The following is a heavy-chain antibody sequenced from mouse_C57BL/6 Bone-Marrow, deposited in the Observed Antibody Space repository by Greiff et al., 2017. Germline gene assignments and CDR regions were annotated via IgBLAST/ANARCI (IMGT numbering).Heavy chain of an antibody. V-gene: IGHV5-9-1*02. CDR1: GFTFSSYA. CDR3: TRDPVTTGFAY. D-gene: IGHD1-1*01. Sequence: EVQLMESGEGLVKPGGSLKLSCAASGFTFSSYAMSWVRQTPEKRLEWVAYISSGGDYIYYADTVKGRFTISRDNARNTLYLQMSSLKSEDTAMYYCTRDPVTTGFAYWGQGTLVTVSA. CDR2: ISSGGDYI. J-gene: IGHJ3*01.